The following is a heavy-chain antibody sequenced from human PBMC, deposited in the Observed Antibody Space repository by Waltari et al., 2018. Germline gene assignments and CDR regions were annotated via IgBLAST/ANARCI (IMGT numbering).Heavy chain of an antibody. D-gene: IGHD3-22*01. J-gene: IGHJ3*02. Sequence: QVQLVQSGAEVKKPGASVKVSCKASGYTFTSYAMHWVRQAPGQRLEWMGWINAGNGNTKYSRTFQGRVTITRDTSASTAYMELSSLRSEDTAVYYCARLTYYYDSSGYQDAFDIWGQGTMVTVSS. V-gene: IGHV1-3*01. CDR3: ARLTYYYDSSGYQDAFDI. CDR1: GYTFTSYA. CDR2: INAGNGNT.